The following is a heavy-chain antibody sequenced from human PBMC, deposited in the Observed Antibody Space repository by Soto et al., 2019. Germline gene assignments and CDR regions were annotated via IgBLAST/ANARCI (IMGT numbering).Heavy chain of an antibody. CDR3: AKVPNNYYDSSGYYFDY. J-gene: IGHJ4*02. V-gene: IGHV3-23*01. CDR2: INGKGGKT. CDR1: GFSLRSYW. D-gene: IGHD3-22*01. Sequence: GGSLRLSCVASGFSLRSYWMMWVRQAPGKGLEWVADINGKGGKTHYVDSVKGRFTISRDNAKNTLYLQMNSLRAEDTAVYYCAKVPNNYYDSSGYYFDYWGQGTLVTVSS.